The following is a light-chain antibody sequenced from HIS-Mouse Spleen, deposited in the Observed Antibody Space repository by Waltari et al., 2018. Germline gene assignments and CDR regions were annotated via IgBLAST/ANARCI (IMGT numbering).Light chain of an antibody. V-gene: IGKV3-15*01. J-gene: IGKJ1*01. CDR2: GAS. Sequence: ELVMTQSPATLSVSPGARATLSCRASQSVSSNLAWYQQKPGQAPRLLIYGASTRATGIPARFSGSGSGTEFTLTISSMQSEDFAVYYCQQYNNWLWTFGQGTKVEIK. CDR1: QSVSSN. CDR3: QQYNNWLWT.